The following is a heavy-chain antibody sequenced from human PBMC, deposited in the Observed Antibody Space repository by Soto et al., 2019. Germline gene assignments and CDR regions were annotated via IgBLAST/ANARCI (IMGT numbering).Heavy chain of an antibody. J-gene: IGHJ5*02. CDR3: ARSSGWYVWFDP. CDR1: GKTLTRYS. D-gene: IGHD6-13*01. CDR2: INAGNGNT. V-gene: IGHV1-3*01. Sequence: GASVKVFWKAFGKTLTRYSMPLGRPAPGQRLEWMGWINAGNGNTKYSQKFQGRVTITRDTSASTAYMELSSLRSEDTAVYYCARSSGWYVWFDPWGQGTLVTVSS.